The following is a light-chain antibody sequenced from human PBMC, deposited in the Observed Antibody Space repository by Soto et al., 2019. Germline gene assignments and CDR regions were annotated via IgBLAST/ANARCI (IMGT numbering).Light chain of an antibody. CDR2: KAS. CDR3: QQYQYLSYT. CDR1: ESIDIY. V-gene: IGKV1-5*03. J-gene: IGKJ2*01. Sequence: DIQMTQSPSTLSASVGDRVTITCRASESIDIYLAWYQQKPGKAPKLLIYKASNLESGVPSRFSGSGSGTEFTLTISSLQPDDFATYYCQQYQYLSYTFGQGTKVDIK.